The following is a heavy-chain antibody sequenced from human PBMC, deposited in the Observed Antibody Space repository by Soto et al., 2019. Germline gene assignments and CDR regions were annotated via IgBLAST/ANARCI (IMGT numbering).Heavy chain of an antibody. CDR1: GFTFSSNW. CDR2: INSDGSTT. D-gene: IGHD6-13*01. J-gene: IGHJ6*03. CDR3: ARVAAPYYYYYIDV. Sequence: GGSLRLSCAASGFTFSSNWMQWVRQVPGKGLVWVSRINSDGSTTTYADSVKGRFTISRDNAKSTLHLQMNSLRAEDTAVYYCARVAAPYYYYYIDVRGKGPTVTRSS. V-gene: IGHV3-74*01.